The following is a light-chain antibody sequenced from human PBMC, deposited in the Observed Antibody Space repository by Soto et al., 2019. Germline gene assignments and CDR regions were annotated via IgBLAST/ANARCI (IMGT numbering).Light chain of an antibody. V-gene: IGKV1-33*01. J-gene: IGKJ3*01. CDR3: QQYDNLPLT. CDR1: QDISNY. CDR2: DAS. Sequence: DIQMTQSPSSLSASVGDRVTITCQASQDISNYLNWYQQKPGKAPKLLIYDASNLETGVPSRFSGSGSRTAFTFTISSLQPEDIATYYCQQYDNLPLTFGPGTKVDIK.